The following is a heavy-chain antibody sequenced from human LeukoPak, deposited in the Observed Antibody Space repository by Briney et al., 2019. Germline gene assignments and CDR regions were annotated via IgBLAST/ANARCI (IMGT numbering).Heavy chain of an antibody. D-gene: IGHD2-2*01. V-gene: IGHV1-2*02. CDR2: INPNSGGT. Sequence: ASVKVSCKASGYTFTGYYMHWVRQAPGQGLEWMGWINPNSGGTNYAQKFQGRVTMTRDTSISTAYMELSRLRSDDTAVYYCARGPDRNCSSTSCYRGNWFDPWGQGTLVTVSS. CDR3: ARGPDRNCSSTSCYRGNWFDP. J-gene: IGHJ5*02. CDR1: GYTFTGYY.